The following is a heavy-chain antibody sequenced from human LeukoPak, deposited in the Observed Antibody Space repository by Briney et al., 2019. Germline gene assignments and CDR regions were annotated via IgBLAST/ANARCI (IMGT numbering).Heavy chain of an antibody. D-gene: IGHD1-1*01. Sequence: SETLSLTCTVSGGSISSSNYYWGWIRQPPGKGLERIGSIYYSGSTYYNPSLKSRVTISVDTSKNQFSLKLSSVTAADTAVYYCARLTDYNYYFDYWGQGTLVTVSS. CDR3: ARLTDYNYYFDY. CDR1: GGSISSSNYY. V-gene: IGHV4-39*01. CDR2: IYYSGST. J-gene: IGHJ4*02.